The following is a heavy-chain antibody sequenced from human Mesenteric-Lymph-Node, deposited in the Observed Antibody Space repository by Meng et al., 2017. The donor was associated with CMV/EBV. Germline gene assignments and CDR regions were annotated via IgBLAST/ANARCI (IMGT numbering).Heavy chain of an antibody. V-gene: IGHV3-9*01. CDR3: VKDRSRGGSYYNYYYYYGMDV. CDR1: GFSFDDFG. D-gene: IGHD3-10*01. Sequence: SLKISCAASGFSFDDFGMHWVRQPPGKGLEWVSGISWNGDSVDYADSVKGRFTISRDSARTSLYLQMNSLRTEDTALYYCVKDRSRGGSYYNYYYYYGMDVWGQGTTVTVSS. CDR2: ISWNGDSV. J-gene: IGHJ6*02.